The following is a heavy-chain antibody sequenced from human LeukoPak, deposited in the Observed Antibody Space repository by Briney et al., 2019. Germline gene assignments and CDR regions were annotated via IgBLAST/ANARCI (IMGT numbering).Heavy chain of an antibody. V-gene: IGHV4-59*01. CDR1: SGSISGYY. D-gene: IGHD5/OR15-5a*01. CDR3: ARGGAVYGYNWFDP. Sequence: SETLSLTCIVSSGSISGYYWSWIRQPPGKGLEWIGYIYYSGSTNYNPSLKSRVTISVDTSKNQFSLKLSSVTAADTAVYYCARGGAVYGYNWFDPWGQGTLVTVSS. CDR2: IYYSGST. J-gene: IGHJ5*02.